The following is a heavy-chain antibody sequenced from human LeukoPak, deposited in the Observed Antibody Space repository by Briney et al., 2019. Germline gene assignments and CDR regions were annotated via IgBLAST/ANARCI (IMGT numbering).Heavy chain of an antibody. Sequence: SETLSLTCTVSGGSISSYYWSWLRQPPGKGLEWIGYIYYSGSTNYNPSLKSRVTISVDTSKNQFSLKLSSVTAADTAVYYCARGGWYYFYWGQGTLVTVSS. D-gene: IGHD6-19*01. J-gene: IGHJ4*02. CDR3: ARGGWYYFY. V-gene: IGHV4-59*01. CDR1: GGSISSYY. CDR2: IYYSGST.